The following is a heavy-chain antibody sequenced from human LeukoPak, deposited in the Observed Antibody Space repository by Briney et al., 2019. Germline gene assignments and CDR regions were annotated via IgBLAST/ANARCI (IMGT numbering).Heavy chain of an antibody. J-gene: IGHJ3*02. CDR2: IYYSGST. CDR3: ARVYDSSGYYSDAFDI. D-gene: IGHD3-22*01. CDR1: GDSISSYY. Sequence: PSETLSLTCTVSGDSISSYYWSWIRQPPGKGLEWIGYIYYSGSTNYNPSLKSRVTISVDTSKNQFSLKLSSVTAADTAVYYCARVYDSSGYYSDAFDIWGQGTMVTVSS. V-gene: IGHV4-59*01.